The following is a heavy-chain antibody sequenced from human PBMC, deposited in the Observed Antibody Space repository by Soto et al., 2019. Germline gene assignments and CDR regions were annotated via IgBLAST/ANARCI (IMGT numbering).Heavy chain of an antibody. CDR3: ARDPITDPYGDYDPNLDY. CDR2: IWYDGSNK. Sequence: GGSLRLSCAASGFTFSSYGMHWVRQAPGKGLEWVAVIWYDGSNKYYADSVKGRFTISRDNSKNTLYLQMNSLRAEDTAVYYCARDPITDPYGDYDPNLDYWGQGTLVTVSS. V-gene: IGHV3-33*01. J-gene: IGHJ4*02. CDR1: GFTFSSYG. D-gene: IGHD4-17*01.